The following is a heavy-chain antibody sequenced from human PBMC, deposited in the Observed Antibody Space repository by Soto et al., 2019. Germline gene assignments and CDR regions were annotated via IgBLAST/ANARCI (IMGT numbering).Heavy chain of an antibody. CDR3: ARGFMYMNYARVAFDI. J-gene: IGHJ3*02. Sequence: EASVKVSCKASGYTFTSYGISWVRQAPGQGLEWMGWISAYNGNTNYAQKLQGRVTMTTDTSTSIVNMTLRSLKSDDTAVYYCARGFMYMNYARVAFDIWGQGTMVTVSS. CDR2: ISAYNGNT. V-gene: IGHV1-18*01. D-gene: IGHD1-7*01. CDR1: GYTFTSYG.